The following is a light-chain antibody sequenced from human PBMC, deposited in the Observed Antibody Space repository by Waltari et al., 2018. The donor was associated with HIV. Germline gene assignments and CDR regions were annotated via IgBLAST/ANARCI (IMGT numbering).Light chain of an antibody. Sequence: QSVLRQPPSVSGAPGQRVTISCTGRNSNIGAGHNVHWYQQLPGTAPKLLIYDNTNRPSGVPDRFSGSKSGTSTPLAIAGLQADDEADYYCQSYDSSLSGVVFGGGTRLTVL. J-gene: IGLJ2*01. CDR3: QSYDSSLSGVV. V-gene: IGLV1-40*01. CDR1: NSNIGAGHN. CDR2: DNT.